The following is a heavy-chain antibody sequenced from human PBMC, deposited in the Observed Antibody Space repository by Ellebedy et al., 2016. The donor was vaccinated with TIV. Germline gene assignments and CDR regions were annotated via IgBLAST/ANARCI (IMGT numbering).Heavy chain of an antibody. CDR1: GFTFSSYG. CDR3: AKESGFGSEGLDS. Sequence: GGSLRLXXAASGFTFSSYGMHWVRQAPGKGLEWVSLITWDGSDTFYADSVRGRFTISRDNIKNSLYLQMDSLKTEDAALYYCAKESGFGSEGLDSWGRGSLVTVSS. V-gene: IGHV3-43*02. CDR2: ITWDGSDT. D-gene: IGHD3-10*01. J-gene: IGHJ4*02.